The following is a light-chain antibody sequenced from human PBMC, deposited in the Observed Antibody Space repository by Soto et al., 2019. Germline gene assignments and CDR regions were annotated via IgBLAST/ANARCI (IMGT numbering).Light chain of an antibody. CDR1: QSLSRS. J-gene: IGKJ5*01. CDR2: GAS. Sequence: EIVMSQSPATLSVSPGEGATLSCRASQSLSRSLAWYQQKPGQAPRLLIFGASTRVTGIPARFSGSGSGTEFTLTISSLQSEDFAVYCCQQYMNWPTFGQGTRLEN. CDR3: QQYMNWPT. V-gene: IGKV3-15*01.